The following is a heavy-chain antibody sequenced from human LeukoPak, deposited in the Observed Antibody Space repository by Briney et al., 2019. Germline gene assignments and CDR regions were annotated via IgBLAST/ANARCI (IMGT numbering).Heavy chain of an antibody. V-gene: IGHV1-46*01. Sequence: GASAKVSCKASGYTFTSYYMHWVRQAPGQGLEWMGIINPSGGSTSYAQKFQGRVTMTRDTSTSTVYMELSSLRSEDTAVYYCARGNLTYYDFWSGYHFDYRGQGTLVTVSS. D-gene: IGHD3-3*01. CDR1: GYTFTSYY. CDR2: INPSGGST. J-gene: IGHJ4*02. CDR3: ARGNLTYYDFWSGYHFDY.